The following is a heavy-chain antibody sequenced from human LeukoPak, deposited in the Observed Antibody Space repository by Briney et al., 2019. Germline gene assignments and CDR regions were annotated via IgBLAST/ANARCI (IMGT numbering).Heavy chain of an antibody. CDR1: GGSVSSGSYY. V-gene: IGHV4-61*01. CDR3: ARWDSGSYFLDY. D-gene: IGHD1-26*01. CDR2: IYYSGSA. J-gene: IGHJ4*02. Sequence: PSETLSLTCTVSGGSVSSGSYYWSWIRQPPGKGLEWIGYIYYSGSANYNPSLKSRVTISVDTSKNQFSLKLNSVTAADTAVYYCARWDSGSYFLDYWGQGTLVTVSS.